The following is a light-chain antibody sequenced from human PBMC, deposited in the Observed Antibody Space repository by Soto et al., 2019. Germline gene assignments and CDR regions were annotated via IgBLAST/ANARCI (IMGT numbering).Light chain of an antibody. V-gene: IGKV3-15*01. CDR3: QQYNNWPLT. J-gene: IGKJ4*01. CDR2: GAS. CDR1: QSVSSY. Sequence: EIVMTLSPASLSMSPGERATLSCRASQSVSSYLAWYQQKPGQAPRLLIYGASSRANGIPARFSGSGSGTEFTLTISSLQSEDFAVYYCQQYNNWPLTFGGGTKVEIK.